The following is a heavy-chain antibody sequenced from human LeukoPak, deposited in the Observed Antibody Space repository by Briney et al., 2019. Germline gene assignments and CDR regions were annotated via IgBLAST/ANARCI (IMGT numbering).Heavy chain of an antibody. CDR1: GFTFSSYG. D-gene: IGHD4-17*01. V-gene: IGHV3-30*02. J-gene: IGHJ4*02. Sequence: PGGSLRLSCAASGFTFSSYGMHWVRQAPGKGLEWVAFIRYDGSNKYHADSVKGRFTISRDNSKNTLYLQTNSLRAEDTAVYYCAKDRVTVTPHLDYWGQGTLVTVSS. CDR2: IRYDGSNK. CDR3: AKDRVTVTPHLDY.